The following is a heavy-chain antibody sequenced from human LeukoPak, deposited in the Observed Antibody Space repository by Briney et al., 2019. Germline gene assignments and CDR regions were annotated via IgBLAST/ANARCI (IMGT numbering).Heavy chain of an antibody. CDR2: INPSGGST. D-gene: IGHD2-15*01. CDR1: GYTFTGYY. Sequence: ASVKVSCKASGYTFTGYYMHWVRQAPGQGLECLGIINPSGGSTNYAHKFQGRVTMTRDMSTSTVYMELSSLKSEDTAVYYCAREHIVVVRGKNWFDPWGQGTLVTVSS. J-gene: IGHJ5*02. CDR3: AREHIVVVRGKNWFDP. V-gene: IGHV1-46*01.